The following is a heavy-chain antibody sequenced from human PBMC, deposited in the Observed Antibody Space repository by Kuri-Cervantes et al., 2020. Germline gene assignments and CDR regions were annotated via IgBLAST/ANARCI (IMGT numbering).Heavy chain of an antibody. Sequence: GESLKISCAAFSSYWMHWVRQAPGKGLVWVSRINSDGSSTSYANSVKGRFTISRDNAKNSLRAEDTAVYYCARCYGGNSEAYYGMDVWGQGTTVTVSS. CDR1: SSYW. CDR2: INSDGSST. CDR3: ARCYGGNSEAYYGMDV. J-gene: IGHJ6*02. D-gene: IGHD4-23*01. V-gene: IGHV3-74*01.